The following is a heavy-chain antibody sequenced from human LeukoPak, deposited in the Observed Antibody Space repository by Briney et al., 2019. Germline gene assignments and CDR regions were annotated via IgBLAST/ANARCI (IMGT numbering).Heavy chain of an antibody. CDR3: ARDPFRSSFDP. D-gene: IGHD3-3*01. V-gene: IGHV4-4*07. Sequence: SETLSLTCTVSGGFINDFYWTWIRQPAGRELEWIGRIHSRVGTNYNPSLRSRVTMSMDTSRNQFSLTLTSATAADTATYFCARDPFRSSFDPWGQGILVTVSS. CDR1: GGFINDFY. J-gene: IGHJ5*02. CDR2: IHSRVGT.